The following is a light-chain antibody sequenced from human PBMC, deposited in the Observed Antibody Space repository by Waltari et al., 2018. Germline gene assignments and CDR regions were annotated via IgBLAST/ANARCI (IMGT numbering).Light chain of an antibody. CDR2: GAS. J-gene: IGKJ1*01. Sequence: EIVLTQSPGTLSLSLGERATVSCRASKSVRRALAWYQQKPGQAPRLLIYGASTRATGIPDRVSGSGSGTDFSLTISRLEPDDFAVYYCQHYLRLPVTFGQGTTVEI. CDR3: QHYLRLPVT. V-gene: IGKV3-20*01. CDR1: KSVRRA.